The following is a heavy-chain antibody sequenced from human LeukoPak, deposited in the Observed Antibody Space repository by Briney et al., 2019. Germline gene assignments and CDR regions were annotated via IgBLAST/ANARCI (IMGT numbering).Heavy chain of an antibody. D-gene: IGHD2-8*01. Sequence: PGGSLRLSCAASGFTFSSYAMHWVRQAPGKGLEWVAVISYDGSNKYYADSVKGRFTISRDNSKNTLYLQMNSLRAEDTAVYYCARVYVGLPYYYYYMDVWGKGTTVTVSS. CDR1: GFTFSSYA. J-gene: IGHJ6*03. CDR2: ISYDGSNK. CDR3: ARVYVGLPYYYYYMDV. V-gene: IGHV3-30*04.